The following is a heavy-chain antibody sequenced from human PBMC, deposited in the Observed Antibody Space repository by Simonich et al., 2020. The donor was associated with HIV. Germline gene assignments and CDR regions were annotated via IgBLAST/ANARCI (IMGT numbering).Heavy chain of an antibody. D-gene: IGHD5-12*01. V-gene: IGHV4-34*01. Sequence: QVHLQQWGAGLLKPSETLSLTCAVYGGSFSGYYWNWIRQPPGKGLDWIGEINHSGSTDYNSALKSRVTISVDTSKNQFSLKLSSVTAADTAMYYCARRGGYAFDYWGQGTLVTVSS. CDR1: GGSFSGYY. CDR3: ARRGGYAFDY. CDR2: INHSGST. J-gene: IGHJ4*02.